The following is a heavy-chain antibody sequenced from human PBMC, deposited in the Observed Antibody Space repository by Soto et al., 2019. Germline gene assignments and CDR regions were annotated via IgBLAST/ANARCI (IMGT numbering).Heavy chain of an antibody. CDR2: IIPIFGTA. CDR1: GGTFSSYA. CDR3: ARGGLTGSPMFLHYYYGMDV. V-gene: IGHV1-69*06. Sequence: SVKVSCKASGGTFSSYAISWVRQAPGQGLEWMGGIIPIFGTANYAQKFQGRVTVTADKSTSTAYMELSSLRSEDTAVYYCARGGLTGSPMFLHYYYGMDVWGQGTTVTVSS. D-gene: IGHD3-10*01. J-gene: IGHJ6*02.